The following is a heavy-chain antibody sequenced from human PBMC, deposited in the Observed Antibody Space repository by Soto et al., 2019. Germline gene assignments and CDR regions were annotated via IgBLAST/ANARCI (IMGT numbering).Heavy chain of an antibody. CDR3: ARGGAMGVDY. CDR1: GFTFNTHW. V-gene: IGHV3-74*01. Sequence: GGSLRLACTASGFTFNTHWMHWVRQAPGKGLVWVSRIYFDGITTNYADSVKGRLTVSRDNAKNTVYLHMNTLRDKDTAVYYCARGGAMGVDYWGQGTLVTVSS. CDR2: IYFDGITT. D-gene: IGHD1-26*01. J-gene: IGHJ4*02.